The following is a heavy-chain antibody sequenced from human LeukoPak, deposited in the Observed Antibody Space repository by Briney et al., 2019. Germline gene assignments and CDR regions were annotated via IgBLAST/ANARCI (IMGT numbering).Heavy chain of an antibody. Sequence: KPSETLSLTCTVSGGSISSYYWSWIRQPPGKGLEWIGYIYYSGSTYYNPSLKSRVTISVDTSKNQFSLKLSSVTAADTAVYYCARQEEGNWNYVYWFDPWGQGTLVTVSS. CDR2: IYYSGST. V-gene: IGHV4-59*08. CDR3: ARQEEGNWNYVYWFDP. D-gene: IGHD1-7*01. CDR1: GGSISSYY. J-gene: IGHJ5*02.